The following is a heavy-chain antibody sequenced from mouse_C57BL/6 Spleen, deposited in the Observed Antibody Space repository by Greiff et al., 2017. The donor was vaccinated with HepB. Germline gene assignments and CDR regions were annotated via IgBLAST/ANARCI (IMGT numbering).Heavy chain of an antibody. CDR3: ARRPPIYYDYDGFAY. D-gene: IGHD2-4*01. J-gene: IGHJ3*01. V-gene: IGHV1-59*01. CDR2: IDPSDSYT. CDR1: GYTFTSYW. Sequence: VQLQQPGAELVRPGTSVKLSCKASGYTFTSYWMHWVKQRPGQGLEWIGVIDPSDSYTNYNQKFKGKATWTVDTSSSTAYMQLSSLTSEDSAVYYCARRPPIYYDYDGFAYWGQGTLVTVSA.